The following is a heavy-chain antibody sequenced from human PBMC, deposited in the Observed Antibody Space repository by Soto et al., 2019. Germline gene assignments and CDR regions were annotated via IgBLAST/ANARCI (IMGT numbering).Heavy chain of an antibody. CDR2: INWNGGST. CDR3: ARDLAVFRYNWNDASY. D-gene: IGHD1-1*01. V-gene: IGHV3-20*04. J-gene: IGHJ4*02. Sequence: GGSLRLSCAASGFTFDDYGMSWVRQAPGKGLEWVSGINWNGGSTGYADSVKGRFTISRDNAKNSLYLQMNSLRAEDTALYYCARDLAVFRYNWNDASYWGQGALVTVSS. CDR1: GFTFDDYG.